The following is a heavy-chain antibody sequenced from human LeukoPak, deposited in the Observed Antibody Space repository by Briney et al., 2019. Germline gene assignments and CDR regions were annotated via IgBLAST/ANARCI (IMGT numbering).Heavy chain of an antibody. CDR2: ISYDGSNK. J-gene: IGHJ4*02. Sequence: PGRSLRLSCAASGFTFSSYGMHWVRQAPGKGLEWVAVISYDGSNKYYADSVKGRFTISRDNSKNTLYLQMNSLRAEDTAVYYCAKGDWVEYYGSGTPLGYWGQGTLVTVSS. CDR3: AKGDWVEYYGSGTPLGY. CDR1: GFTFSSYG. V-gene: IGHV3-30*18. D-gene: IGHD3-10*01.